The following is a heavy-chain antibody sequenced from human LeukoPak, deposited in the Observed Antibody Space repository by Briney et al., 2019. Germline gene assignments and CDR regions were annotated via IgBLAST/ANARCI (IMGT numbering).Heavy chain of an antibody. CDR3: ARPQYYYDSSGYSYYYGMDV. CDR1: GYTFTSYG. Sequence: GASVKVSCKASGYTFTSYGISWVRQAPGQGLEWMGWISAYNGNTNYAQKLQGRVTMTTDTSTSTAYMELRSLRSDDTAVYYCARPQYYYDSSGYSYYYGMDVWGQGTTVTVSS. J-gene: IGHJ6*02. CDR2: ISAYNGNT. D-gene: IGHD3-22*01. V-gene: IGHV1-18*01.